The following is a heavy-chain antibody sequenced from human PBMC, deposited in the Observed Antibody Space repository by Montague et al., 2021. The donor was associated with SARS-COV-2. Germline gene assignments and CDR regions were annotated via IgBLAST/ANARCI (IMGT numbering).Heavy chain of an antibody. CDR2: IYDGGAV. V-gene: IGHV4-59*01. CDR1: GGSITGYY. D-gene: IGHD4-23*01. J-gene: IGHJ3*02. CDR3: VRDHPYGGPRGAYDI. Sequence: SETLSLTCTVSGGSITGYYWSRLRRSPGKGLEWIAYIYDGGAVNYNPSLGSRVTTSTDTSKNQLSLKVNSVTAADTAVYYCVRDHPYGGPRGAYDIWGQGTVVTVSS.